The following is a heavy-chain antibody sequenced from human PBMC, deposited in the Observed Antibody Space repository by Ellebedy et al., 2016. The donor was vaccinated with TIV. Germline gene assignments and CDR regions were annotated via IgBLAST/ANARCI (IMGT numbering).Heavy chain of an antibody. J-gene: IGHJ4*02. CDR3: ARSRGVSY. Sequence: PGGSLRLSCAASGFTFSNYWMTRVRQAPGKGPECVANIKQDGSEKYYVDSVKGRFTISRDNAKNSLYLQMNSLRAEDTAVYFCARSRGVSYWGQGTLVTVSS. CDR2: IKQDGSEK. CDR1: GFTFSNYW. D-gene: IGHD2-8*01. V-gene: IGHV3-7*03.